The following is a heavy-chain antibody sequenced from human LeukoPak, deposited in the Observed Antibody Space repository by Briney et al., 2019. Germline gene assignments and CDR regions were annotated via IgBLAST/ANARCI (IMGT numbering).Heavy chain of an antibody. V-gene: IGHV4-34*01. Sequence: SETLSLTCAVYGGSFSGYYWSWIRQPPGKGLEWIGEINHSGSTNYNPSLKSRVTTSVDTSKNQFSLKLSSVTAADTAVYYCARGRGYNSLDYWGQGTVVTVSS. J-gene: IGHJ4*02. D-gene: IGHD5-24*01. CDR1: GGSFSGYY. CDR3: ARGRGYNSLDY. CDR2: INHSGST.